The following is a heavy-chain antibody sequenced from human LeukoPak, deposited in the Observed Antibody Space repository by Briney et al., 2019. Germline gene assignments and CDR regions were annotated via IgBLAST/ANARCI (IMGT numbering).Heavy chain of an antibody. CDR3: ATTKQARRYFDY. CDR2: INPSGGNT. J-gene: IGHJ4*02. D-gene: IGHD1-1*01. Sequence: GGSLRLSCAGSGFTFSSNPLSWVRQAPGKGLEWVSPINPSGGNTYYADSVRGRFTISTDNSKNMLYLQMNTLRAEDTAVYYCATTKQARRYFDYWGQGTLVTVSS. CDR1: GFTFSSNP. V-gene: IGHV3-23*01.